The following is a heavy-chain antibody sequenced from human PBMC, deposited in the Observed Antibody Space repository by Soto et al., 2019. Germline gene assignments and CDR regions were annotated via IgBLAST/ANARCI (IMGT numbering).Heavy chain of an antibody. V-gene: IGHV3-11*06. J-gene: IGHJ6*02. CDR2: ISSXSSYT. Sequence: SCAAXXXXFSXXYMSXXRQAXXXGLEWVSYISSXSSYTNYADSVKGRFTISRDNAKNSLYLQMNSLRAEDTAVYYCARDAGYCSSTSCLNNYYGMDVWGQGTTVTVSS. CDR1: XXXFSXXY. CDR3: ARDAGYCSSTSCLNNYYGMDV. D-gene: IGHD2-2*01.